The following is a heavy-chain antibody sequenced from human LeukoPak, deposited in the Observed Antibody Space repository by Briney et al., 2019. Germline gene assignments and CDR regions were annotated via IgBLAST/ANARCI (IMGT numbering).Heavy chain of an antibody. Sequence: ASVKVSCKASGYTFTSHGITWVRQAPGQGLEWMGWISVYNGNTNYAQKVQARVTMTTDTSTSTAYMELRSLRSEDTAVYYCARGWFGEFHGMDVWGQGTTVTVSS. D-gene: IGHD3-10*01. CDR3: ARGWFGEFHGMDV. CDR1: GYTFTSHG. V-gene: IGHV1-18*01. J-gene: IGHJ6*02. CDR2: ISVYNGNT.